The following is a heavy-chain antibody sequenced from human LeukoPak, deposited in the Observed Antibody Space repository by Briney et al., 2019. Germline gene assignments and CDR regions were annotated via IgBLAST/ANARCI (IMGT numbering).Heavy chain of an antibody. D-gene: IGHD3-10*01. Sequence: PSQTLSLTCTVSGGSISIYYWSWIRQPPGKGLEWIGYIYYSGSTNYNPSLKSLVTISVDTSKNQFSLKLSSVTAADTAVYYCAGTLYYYGSGSPTPAPWGQGTLVTVSS. CDR1: GGSISIYY. J-gene: IGHJ5*02. CDR2: IYYSGST. CDR3: AGTLYYYGSGSPTPAP. V-gene: IGHV4-59*01.